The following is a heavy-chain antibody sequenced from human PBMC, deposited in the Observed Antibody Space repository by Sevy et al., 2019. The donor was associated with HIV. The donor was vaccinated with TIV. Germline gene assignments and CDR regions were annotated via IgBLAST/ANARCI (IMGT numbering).Heavy chain of an antibody. D-gene: IGHD4-4*01. V-gene: IGHV5-51*01. J-gene: IGHJ4*02. CDR2: IYPRDSDT. Sequence: GESLKISCKASGYKFTTYWIGWARQMPGKGLGWMGMIYPRDSDTRYSPSFQGQVTISADTSINTAYLQWSSLKASDTAMYFCARHVDMTTLIGGLYYFDSWGQRTLVTVSS. CDR1: GYKFTTYW. CDR3: ARHVDMTTLIGGLYYFDS.